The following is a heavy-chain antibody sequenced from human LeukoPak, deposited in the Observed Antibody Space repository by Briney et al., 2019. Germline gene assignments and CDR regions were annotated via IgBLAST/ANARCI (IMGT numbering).Heavy chain of an antibody. D-gene: IGHD2-15*01. J-gene: IGHJ4*02. CDR1: GYTFTSYY. Sequence: ASVKVSCKASGYTFTSYYMHWVRQAPGQGLEWMGIINPSGGSTSYAQKFQGRVTMTRDTSTSTVYMELSSLRSEDTAVYYCARDSVVVVVAATPEYYFDYWGQGTLVTVSS. CDR2: INPSGGST. V-gene: IGHV1-46*01. CDR3: ARDSVVVVVAATPEYYFDY.